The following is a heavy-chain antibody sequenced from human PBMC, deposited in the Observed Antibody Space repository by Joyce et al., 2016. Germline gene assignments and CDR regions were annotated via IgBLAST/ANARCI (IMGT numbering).Heavy chain of an antibody. CDR1: GFSFNTYS. CDR2: IRASRGTI. Sequence: EVQLVESGGGLVQPGGSLRLSFAASGFSFNTYSINWVRQAQGKWLDWLSYIRASRGTIYYADSVKGRFTISRDNAKNSVYLQMNSLRDEDTAVYYCARVGRTGYTCDYWGQGTLVTVSS. V-gene: IGHV3-48*02. J-gene: IGHJ4*02. D-gene: IGHD5-24*01. CDR3: ARVGRTGYTCDY.